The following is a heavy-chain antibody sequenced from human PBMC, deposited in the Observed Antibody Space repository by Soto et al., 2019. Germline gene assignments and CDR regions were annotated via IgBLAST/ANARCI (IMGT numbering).Heavy chain of an antibody. D-gene: IGHD6-13*01. V-gene: IGHV4-4*02. CDR1: GGSINSSNW. J-gene: IGHJ5*02. CDR3: AREGPATIAADLSWFDP. CDR2: IYHSGNT. Sequence: ETLSLTCAVSGGSINSSNWWTWVRQPPGKGLEWIGNIYHSGNTNYNPSLKSRLSMSVDKSKNQFSLRLSSVTAADTAIYYCAREGPATIAADLSWFDPWGQGTLVTVSS.